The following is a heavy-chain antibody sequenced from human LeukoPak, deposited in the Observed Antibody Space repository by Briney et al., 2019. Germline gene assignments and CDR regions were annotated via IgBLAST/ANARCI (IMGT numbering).Heavy chain of an antibody. CDR1: GFTFSSYA. Sequence: PGRSLRLSCAASGFTFSSYAMHWVRQAPGKGLEWVAVISYDGSNKYYADSVKGRFTISRDNSKNTLYLQMNSLRAEDTAVYYCARTQEGYFDYWGQGTLVTVSS. CDR2: ISYDGSNK. V-gene: IGHV3-30*04. CDR3: ARTQEGYFDY. J-gene: IGHJ4*02.